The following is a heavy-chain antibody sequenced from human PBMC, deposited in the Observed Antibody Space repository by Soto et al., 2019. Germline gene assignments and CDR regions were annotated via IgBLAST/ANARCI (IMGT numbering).Heavy chain of an antibody. J-gene: IGHJ4*02. Sequence: GGCMRLSCEASAFPFSRYSLNWVRQAPGKGLEWVSSISSGGNDISYAESVEGRFFTSRDNVNNVLYLDINNLRPEDTAVYYCARMTYWGQGTLVTVSS. CDR1: AFPFSRYS. CDR3: ARMTY. V-gene: IGHV3-21*03. CDR2: ISSGGNDI.